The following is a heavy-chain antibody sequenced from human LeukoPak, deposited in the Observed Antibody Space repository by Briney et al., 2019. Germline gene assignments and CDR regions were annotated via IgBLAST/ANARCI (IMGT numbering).Heavy chain of an antibody. CDR3: ARDLGVAVRPFSLFY. D-gene: IGHD6-6*01. CDR2: ISAYNSNT. J-gene: IGHJ4*02. Sequence: ASVKVSCKASGYTFTSYGISWVRQAPGQGLEWMGWISAYNSNTNYAQKFQGRVTMTSDTSISTAYMNFSRLRSDDTAMYYCARDLGVAVRPFSLFYWGQGTLVTVSS. V-gene: IGHV1-18*01. CDR1: GYTFTSYG.